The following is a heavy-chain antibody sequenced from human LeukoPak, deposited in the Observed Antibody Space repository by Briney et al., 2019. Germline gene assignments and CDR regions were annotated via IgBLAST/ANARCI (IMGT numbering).Heavy chain of an antibody. CDR1: GFTFSSYW. D-gene: IGHD3-10*01. CDR2: IKQDGSEK. V-gene: IGHV3-7*01. J-gene: IGHJ6*03. Sequence: GGSLRLSCAASGFTFSSYWTSWGRQAPGEGREWVANIKQDGSEKYYVDSVRGRFTISRDNGKNSLYLQMNSLRAEDTAVYYCAREGWGFYGSGSNPSMDYYYYYMDVWAKGPRSPSP. CDR3: AREGWGFYGSGSNPSMDYYYYYMDV.